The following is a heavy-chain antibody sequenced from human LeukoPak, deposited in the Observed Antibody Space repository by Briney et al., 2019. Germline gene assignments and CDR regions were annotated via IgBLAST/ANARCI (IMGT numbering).Heavy chain of an antibody. CDR2: ISAYNGNT. CDR1: GGTFSSYA. J-gene: IGHJ4*02. CDR3: ARDTRSSSFDY. V-gene: IGHV1-18*01. Sequence: ASVKVSCKASGGTFSSYAISWVRQAPGQGLEWMGWISAYNGNTNYAQKLQGRVTMTTDTSTGTAYIELRSLRSDDTAVYYCARDTRSSSFDYWGQGTLVTVSS. D-gene: IGHD6-13*01.